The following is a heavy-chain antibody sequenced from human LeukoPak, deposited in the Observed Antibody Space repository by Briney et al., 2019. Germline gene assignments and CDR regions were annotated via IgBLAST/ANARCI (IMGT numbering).Heavy chain of an antibody. V-gene: IGHV3-53*01. CDR2: IYSGGST. D-gene: IGHD2-15*01. Sequence: PGGSLRLSCAASGFTVSSNYMSWVRQAPGKGLEWVSVIYSGGSTYYADSVKGRFTISRHNSKNTLHLQMNSLRAEDAAVYYCAKATKAVVVDNFFDQWGQGTLVTVSS. CDR1: GFTVSSNY. J-gene: IGHJ4*02. CDR3: AKATKAVVVDNFFDQ.